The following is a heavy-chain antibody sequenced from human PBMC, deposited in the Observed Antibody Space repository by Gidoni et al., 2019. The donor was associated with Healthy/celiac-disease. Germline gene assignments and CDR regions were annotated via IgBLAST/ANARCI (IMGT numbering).Heavy chain of an antibody. CDR3: ARDRSREDYDSSGYSLS. CDR1: GYSISSGYY. J-gene: IGHJ5*02. Sequence: QVQLQESGPGLVKPSEPLSLTCTVSGYSISSGYYWGWIRQPPGKGLEWIGSIYHSGSTYYNPSLKSRVTISVDTSKNQFSLKLSSVTAADTAVYYCARDRSREDYDSSGYSLSWGQGTLVTVSS. V-gene: IGHV4-38-2*02. D-gene: IGHD3-22*01. CDR2: IYHSGST.